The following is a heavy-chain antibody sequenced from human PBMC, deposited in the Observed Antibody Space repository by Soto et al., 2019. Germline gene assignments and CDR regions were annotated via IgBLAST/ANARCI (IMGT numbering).Heavy chain of an antibody. J-gene: IGHJ5*02. CDR1: GGSFSGYY. V-gene: IGHV4-34*01. CDR2: VNHSGST. Sequence: SETLSLTCAVYGGSFSGYYWSWIRQPPGKGLEWIGEVNHSGSTNYNPSLKSRVTISVDTSKNQFSLKLSSVTAADTAVYYCARGWSGLVIIRFDPWGQGTLVTVSS. D-gene: IGHD3-9*01. CDR3: ARGWSGLVIIRFDP.